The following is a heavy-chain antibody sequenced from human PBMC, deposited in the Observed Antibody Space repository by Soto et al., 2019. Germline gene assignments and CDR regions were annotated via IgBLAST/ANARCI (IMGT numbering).Heavy chain of an antibody. D-gene: IGHD4-17*01. CDR3: ARDLLTTVTHRDFDY. CDR1: GYSFTTHG. Sequence: QVQMVQSANEVKEPGASVKVSCKTSGYSFTTHGISWVRQAPGQGLEWVGWVSAYNGDTNYAPRLHVRVTMTTDTSARTAYMELRSPTYDDTAVYYCARDLLTTVTHRDFDYWGQGTLVTVSS. J-gene: IGHJ4*02. V-gene: IGHV1-18*01. CDR2: VSAYNGDT.